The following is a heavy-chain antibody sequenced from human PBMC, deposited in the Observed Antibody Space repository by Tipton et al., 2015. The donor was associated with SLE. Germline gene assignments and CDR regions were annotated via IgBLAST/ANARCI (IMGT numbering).Heavy chain of an antibody. CDR2: IHYSGST. CDR3: ARDREAGDGYNFDY. J-gene: IGHJ4*02. D-gene: IGHD5-24*01. V-gene: IGHV4-31*03. Sequence: TLSLTCIASGGSINSGGYYWSWIRQHPGKGLEWIGYIHYSGSTYYNPPLKSRTTISADMSNNQFSLKLSSVTAADTAVYYCARDREAGDGYNFDYWGQGTLVTVSS. CDR1: GGSINSGGYY.